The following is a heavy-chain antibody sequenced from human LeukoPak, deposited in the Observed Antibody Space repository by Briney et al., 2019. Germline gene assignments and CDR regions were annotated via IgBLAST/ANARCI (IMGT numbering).Heavy chain of an antibody. Sequence: SVKVSCKASGGTFSSYAISWVRQAPGQGLERMGGIIPIFGTANYAQKFQGRVTITADESTSTAYMELSSLRSEDTAVYYCARDPLNYYDSSGYSPLLDYWGQGTLVTVSS. V-gene: IGHV1-69*13. J-gene: IGHJ4*02. CDR1: GGTFSSYA. D-gene: IGHD3-22*01. CDR3: ARDPLNYYDSSGYSPLLDY. CDR2: IIPIFGTA.